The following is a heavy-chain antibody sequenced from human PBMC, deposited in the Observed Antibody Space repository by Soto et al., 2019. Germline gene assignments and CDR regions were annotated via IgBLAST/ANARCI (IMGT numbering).Heavy chain of an antibody. D-gene: IGHD6-6*01. Sequence: GESLKISCKGSGYSFTSYWIGWVRQMPGKGLEWMGIIYPGDSDTRYSPSFQGQVTISADKSISTAYLQWTSLKASDTTLYYCARTRSFTLGFYYDGMDVWGQGTTVTVSS. CDR1: GYSFTSYW. CDR2: IYPGDSDT. V-gene: IGHV5-51*01. CDR3: ARTRSFTLGFYYDGMDV. J-gene: IGHJ6*02.